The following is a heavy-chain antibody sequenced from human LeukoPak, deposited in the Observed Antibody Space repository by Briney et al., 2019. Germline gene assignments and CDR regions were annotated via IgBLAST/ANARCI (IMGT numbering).Heavy chain of an antibody. V-gene: IGHV4-39*07. CDR2: IHYSGST. D-gene: IGHD3-22*01. J-gene: IGHJ4*02. Sequence: SETLSLTCSVSGGSISSGGYYWGWIRQPPGRGLEWIGSIHYSGSTYYIPSLKSRVTISVDTAKNQFSLKLSSVTAADTAVYYCARFRSINGYYCFDYWGQGTLATVSS. CDR3: ARFRSINGYYCFDY. CDR1: GGSISSGGYY.